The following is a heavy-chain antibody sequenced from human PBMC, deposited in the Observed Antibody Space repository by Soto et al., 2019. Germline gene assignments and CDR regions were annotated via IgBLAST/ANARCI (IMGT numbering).Heavy chain of an antibody. CDR1: GYSFTSYW. D-gene: IGHD2-2*01. J-gene: IGHJ6*03. CDR2: IYPGDSDT. CDR3: ARHVGGELGYCSSTICYVPYYYYYYMDV. Sequence: PGESLKISCKGSGYSFTSYWVGWVRQMPGKGLEWMGIIYPGDSDTRYSPSFQGQVTISADKSISTAYLQWSSLKASDTAMYYCARHVGGELGYCSSTICYVPYYYYYYMDVWGKGTSVTVSS. V-gene: IGHV5-51*01.